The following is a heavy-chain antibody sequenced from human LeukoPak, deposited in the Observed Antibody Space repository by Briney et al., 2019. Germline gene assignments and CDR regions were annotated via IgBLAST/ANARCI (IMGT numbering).Heavy chain of an antibody. J-gene: IGHJ4*02. D-gene: IGHD3-10*01. CDR1: GGTFSSYA. CDR3: ARGTYYYGSGSSVPHDY. CDR2: MNPNGGNT. Sequence: ASVKVSCKASGGTFSSYAINWVRQATGQGLEWMGWMNPNGGNTGYAQKFQGRVTMTRNTSISTAYMELSSLRSEDTAVYYCARGTYYYGSGSSVPHDYWGQGTLVTVSS. V-gene: IGHV1-8*02.